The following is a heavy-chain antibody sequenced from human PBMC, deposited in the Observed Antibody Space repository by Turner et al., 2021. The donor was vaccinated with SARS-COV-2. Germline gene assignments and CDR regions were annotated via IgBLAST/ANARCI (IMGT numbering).Heavy chain of an antibody. V-gene: IGHV3-21*01. CDR3: AREDDFWSGYHHYGMDV. J-gene: IGHJ6*02. CDR2: ISSTSSYI. CDR1: GFTFSSYS. Sequence: EVQLVESGGGLVKPGGSLRLSCAASGFTFSSYSMNRVRQAPGKGLEWVSSISSTSSYIYYADSVKGRFTISRDNAKNSLYLQMNSLRAEDTAVYYCAREDDFWSGYHHYGMDVWGQGTTVTVSS. D-gene: IGHD3-3*01.